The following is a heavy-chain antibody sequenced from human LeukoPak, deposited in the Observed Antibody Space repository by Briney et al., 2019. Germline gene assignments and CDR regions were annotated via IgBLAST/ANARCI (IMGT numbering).Heavy chain of an antibody. CDR2: INHSGST. J-gene: IGHJ4*02. V-gene: IGHV4-34*01. Sequence: SETLSLTCAVYGGSFSGYYWSWIRQPPGKGLEWIGEINHSGSTNYNPSLKSRVTISVDTSKNQFSLKLSSVTAADTAVYYCARVRGVTEAHFDYWGQGTLVTVSS. D-gene: IGHD3-10*01. CDR1: GGSFSGYY. CDR3: ARVRGVTEAHFDY.